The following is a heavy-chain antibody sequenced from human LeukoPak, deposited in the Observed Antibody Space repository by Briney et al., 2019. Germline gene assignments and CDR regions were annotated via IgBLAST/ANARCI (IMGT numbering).Heavy chain of an antibody. Sequence: PSETLSLTCAVYGGSFSGYYWSWIRQPPGKGLEWIGEINHSGSTNYNPSLKSRVTISVDTSKNQFSLKLSSVTAADTAVYYCARSSSWLSFDYWGQGTLVTVSS. J-gene: IGHJ4*02. D-gene: IGHD6-13*01. V-gene: IGHV4-34*01. CDR2: INHSGST. CDR3: ARSSSWLSFDY. CDR1: GGSFSGYY.